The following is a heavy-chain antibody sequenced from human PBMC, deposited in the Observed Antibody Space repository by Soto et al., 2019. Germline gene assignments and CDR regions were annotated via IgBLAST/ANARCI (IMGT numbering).Heavy chain of an antibody. V-gene: IGHV4-34*02. J-gene: IGHJ4*02. CDR3: SRGGGKSGYFFDY. Sequence: QVQLRQWGAGLLKPSETLSLRCAVYGGSLSDYSLSWIRQSPEKGLEWIGEINNGRSTKYNPSLKSRVTISLDASKNQVSLIPTSATAADTAVYRWSRGGGKSGYFFDYWGRGTLFTDSS. CDR2: INNGRST. D-gene: IGHD3-16*01. CDR1: GGSLSDYS.